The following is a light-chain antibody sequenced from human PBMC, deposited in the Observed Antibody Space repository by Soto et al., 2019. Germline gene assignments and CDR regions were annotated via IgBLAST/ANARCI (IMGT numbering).Light chain of an antibody. CDR3: QQYNIYPLT. CDR1: QDINSY. Sequence: DVQMTQSPSSLSASVGDRVTITCRASQDINSYLAWYQQKPGNAPKSLIYAASSLQTGVPSRFSSSESGTDFTLTISNLQHEDSATYYCQQYNIYPLTFGGGTKVEIK. J-gene: IGKJ4*01. V-gene: IGKV1D-16*01. CDR2: AAS.